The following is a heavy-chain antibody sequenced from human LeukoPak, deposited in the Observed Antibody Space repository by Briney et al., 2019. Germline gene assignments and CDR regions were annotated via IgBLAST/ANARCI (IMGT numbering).Heavy chain of an antibody. V-gene: IGHV3-11*04. CDR2: ISSSGNTI. CDR1: GFTFSDYY. J-gene: IGHJ4*02. D-gene: IGHD6-6*01. Sequence: PGGSLRLSCAASGFTFSDYYMSWIRQAPGRGLEWVSYISSSGNTIYYADSVKGRFTISRDNAKNSLYVQMNSLRAEDTAVYYCAREDLAARPNCIDYWGQGTLVTVSS. CDR3: AREDLAARPNCIDY.